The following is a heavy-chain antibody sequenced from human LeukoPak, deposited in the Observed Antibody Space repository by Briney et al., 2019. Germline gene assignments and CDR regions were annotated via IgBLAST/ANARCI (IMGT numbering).Heavy chain of an antibody. V-gene: IGHV3-23*01. CDR2: ISSSGGST. J-gene: IGHJ3*02. CDR1: GFTFSSYA. Sequence: GECLRLSCAASGFTFSSYAMSWVRQAPGKGLGWVSGISSSGGSTYYADSVKGRFTISGDNSKNTLFLQMNSLRAEDTAVYYCAKFGSGWYYGASDIWGQGTMVTISS. D-gene: IGHD6-19*01. CDR3: AKFGSGWYYGASDI.